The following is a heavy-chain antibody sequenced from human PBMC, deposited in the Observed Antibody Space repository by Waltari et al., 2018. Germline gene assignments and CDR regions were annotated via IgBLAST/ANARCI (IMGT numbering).Heavy chain of an antibody. CDR2: ISSSSSNR. D-gene: IGHD5-12*01. J-gene: IGHJ4*02. CDR1: VFAFIPDT. V-gene: IGHV3-21*02. CDR3: ARGVSITETPWFAY. Sequence: EVQLVESGGGLVTPGGSLRLSCETSVFAFIPDTRNWVRQAPGKGLEWVSSISSSSSNRYYADSVKGRFTISRDNAKNSMYMQLNSLRVEDTAIYYCARGVSITETPWFAYWGQGTLVTVSA.